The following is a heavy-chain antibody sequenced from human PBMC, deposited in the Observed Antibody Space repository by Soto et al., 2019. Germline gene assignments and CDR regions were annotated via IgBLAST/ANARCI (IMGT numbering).Heavy chain of an antibody. D-gene: IGHD2-15*01. J-gene: IGHJ4*02. CDR3: GRDRGCSGGICYRDLGY. CDR2: ISSTSNTI. V-gene: IGHV3-48*01. Sequence: EVQLVESGGGLVQPGGSLRLSCAASGFTFSSYSMSWVRQAPGKGLEWVSYISSTSNTIYYAASVKGRFTISRDNAKNSLYLHMNSLRADDTAVYYCGRDRGCSGGICYRDLGYWGQGTLVTVSS. CDR1: GFTFSSYS.